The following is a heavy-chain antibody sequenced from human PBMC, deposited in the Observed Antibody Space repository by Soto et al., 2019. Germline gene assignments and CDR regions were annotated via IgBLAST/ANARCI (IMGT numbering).Heavy chain of an antibody. D-gene: IGHD2-2*01. CDR1: GGSFSGYY. CDR2: INHSGST. Sequence: SETLSLTCAVYGGSFSGYYWSWIRQPPGKGLEWIGEINHSGSTNYNPSLKSRVTISVDTSKNQFSLKLSSVTAADTAVYYCARMGRPAAIRNWFDPWGQGTLVTVSS. J-gene: IGHJ5*02. CDR3: ARMGRPAAIRNWFDP. V-gene: IGHV4-34*01.